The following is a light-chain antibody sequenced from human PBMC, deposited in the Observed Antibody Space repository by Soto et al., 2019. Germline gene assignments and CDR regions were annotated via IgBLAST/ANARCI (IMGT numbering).Light chain of an antibody. CDR3: QSYDTGLSFWV. V-gene: IGLV1-40*01. J-gene: IGLJ3*02. CDR2: DNT. CDR1: GSNIGAGYD. Sequence: QSVLTQPPSVSGAPGQRVTISCTGSGSNIGAGYDVHWYQQPPGAAPKLLMYDNTNRPSGVPDRFSGSKSGTSASLAITGLQAEDEADYYCQSYDTGLSFWVLGGGTKLTVL.